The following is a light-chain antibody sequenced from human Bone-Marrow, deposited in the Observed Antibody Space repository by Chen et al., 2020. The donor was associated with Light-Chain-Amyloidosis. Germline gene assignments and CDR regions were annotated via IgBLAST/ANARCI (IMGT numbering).Light chain of an antibody. J-gene: IGLJ3*02. Sequence: SALPQPASVSGSPRQSFTLSFPASTTDVGNYNLVSWYQHHPDKAPQLIIYGHFTRPSVVSNRFSGSKSGNTASLTISGLQNEDEAHYHCCAYTGSSTWVFGGGTKLTVL. CDR1: TTDVGNYNL. CDR2: GHF. V-gene: IGLV2-23*01. CDR3: CAYTGSSTWV.